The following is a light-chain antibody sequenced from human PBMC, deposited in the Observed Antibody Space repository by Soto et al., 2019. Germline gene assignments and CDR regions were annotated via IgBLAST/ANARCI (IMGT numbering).Light chain of an antibody. J-gene: IGKJ4*01. CDR2: LCY. V-gene: IGKV2-28*01. CDR3: MQALQTPELT. CDR1: QSLLHSKGYNY. Sequence: DIVMPQSPLSLLFTPGEPASISCRSSQSLLHSKGYNYLGCYLQKPGHSPQLLIYLCYNQASRVPDRFSGSGSGTDFTLKISRVEAGDVGVYYCMQALQTPELTFGRGRMVEIK.